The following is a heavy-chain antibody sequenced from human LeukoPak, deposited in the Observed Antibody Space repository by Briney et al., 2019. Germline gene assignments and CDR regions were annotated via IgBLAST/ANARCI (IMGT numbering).Heavy chain of an antibody. CDR3: ARDPGLDSSGYYALG. D-gene: IGHD3-22*01. V-gene: IGHV3-23*01. J-gene: IGHJ4*02. CDR1: GFTFSTYA. Sequence: GGSLRLSCAASGFTFSTYAMSWVRQAPGKGLEWVSTISDSGANTYYADSVKGRFTISRDNSKNTLYLQMNSLRAEDTAVYYCARDPGLDSSGYYALGWGQGTLVTVSS. CDR2: ISDSGANT.